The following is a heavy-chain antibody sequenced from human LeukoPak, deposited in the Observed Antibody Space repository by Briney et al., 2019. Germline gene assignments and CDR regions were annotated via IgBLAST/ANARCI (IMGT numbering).Heavy chain of an antibody. CDR1: GYSISSGQH. V-gene: IGHV4-61*01. J-gene: IGHJ6*03. Sequence: SETLSLTCIVSGYSISSGQHWGWIRQPPGKGLEWIGYISYSGYTNYNPSLQSRVTISLDRSKNQFSVKLTSVTAADTAVYYCARIERDGSGKPPYYYYYMDVWGKGTTVTVSS. CDR2: ISYSGYT. CDR3: ARIERDGSGKPPYYYYYMDV. D-gene: IGHD3-10*01.